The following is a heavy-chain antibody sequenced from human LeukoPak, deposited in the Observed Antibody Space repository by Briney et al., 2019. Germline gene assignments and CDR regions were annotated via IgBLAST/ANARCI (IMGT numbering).Heavy chain of an antibody. CDR2: IYTSGST. V-gene: IGHV4-61*02. Sequence: SETLSLTCTVSGGSISSGSYYWSWIRQPAGKGLEWIGRIYTSGSTNYNPSLKSRVTISVDTSKNQFSLKLSSVTAADTAVYYCARSQRGYNYGYIDYWGQGTLVTVSS. CDR3: ARSQRGYNYGYIDY. D-gene: IGHD5-18*01. J-gene: IGHJ4*02. CDR1: GGSISSGSYY.